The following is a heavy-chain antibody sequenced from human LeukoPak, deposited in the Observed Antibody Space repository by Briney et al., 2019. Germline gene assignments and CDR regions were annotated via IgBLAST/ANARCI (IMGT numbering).Heavy chain of an antibody. D-gene: IGHD2-2*02. V-gene: IGHV1-8*03. J-gene: IGHJ4*02. CDR1: GYTFTSYD. CDR2: MNPNSGNT. Sequence: ASVKVSCKASGYTFTSYDINWARQATGQGLEWMGWMNPNSGNTGYAQKFQGRVTITRNTSISTAYMELSSLRSEDTAVYYCARDPLGHCSSSNCYTRMEFDYWGQGTLVTVSS. CDR3: ARDPLGHCSSSNCYTRMEFDY.